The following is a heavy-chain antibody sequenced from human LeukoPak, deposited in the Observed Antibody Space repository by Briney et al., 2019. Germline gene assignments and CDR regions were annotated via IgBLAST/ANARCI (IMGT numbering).Heavy chain of an antibody. D-gene: IGHD3-10*01. V-gene: IGHV3-13*01. Sequence: GGSLRLSCAASGFTFNMYDMHWVRQSPGKGLEWISTIGTSGDTYYSGSVKDRFTISRENENNSLFLQMKSLRVGDTAVYYCARAGWTGNFSYYYYAMDVWGQGTTVTVSS. CDR2: IGTSGDT. CDR1: GFTFNMYD. J-gene: IGHJ6*02. CDR3: ARAGWTGNFSYYYYAMDV.